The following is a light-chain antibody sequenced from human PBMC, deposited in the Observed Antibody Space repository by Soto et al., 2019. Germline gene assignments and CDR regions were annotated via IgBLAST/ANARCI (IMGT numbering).Light chain of an antibody. CDR1: QGIGSY. V-gene: IGKV1-39*01. CDR3: PQSSRTPQT. J-gene: IGKJ4*01. CDR2: VAS. Sequence: DIQMTQSPSSLSASVGDRVTITCRASQGIGSYLSWYQQKPGKAPKLLINVASTLQSGVPSRFSGSGSGTDFTLAISSLQHEDFATYYCPQSSRTPQTFGGGTKVDIK.